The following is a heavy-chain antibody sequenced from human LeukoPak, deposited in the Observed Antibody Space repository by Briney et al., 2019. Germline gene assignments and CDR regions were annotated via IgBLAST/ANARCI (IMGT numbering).Heavy chain of an antibody. CDR3: ARSGIVVVPAATGVGYFQH. CDR2: IYYSGST. D-gene: IGHD2-2*01. V-gene: IGHV4-39*07. CDR1: GGSISSSSYY. J-gene: IGHJ1*01. Sequence: SETLSLTCTVSGGSISSSSYYWGWIRQPPGKGLEWIGSIYYSGSTYYNPSLKSRVTISVDRSKNQFSLKLSSVTAADTAVYYCARSGIVVVPAATGVGYFQHWGQGTLVTVSS.